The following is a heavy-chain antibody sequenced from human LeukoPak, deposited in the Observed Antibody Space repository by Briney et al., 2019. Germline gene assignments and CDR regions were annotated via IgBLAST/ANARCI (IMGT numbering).Heavy chain of an antibody. CDR3: ARSYAHDY. V-gene: IGHV4-39*01. CDR1: GDSISSRSYY. D-gene: IGHD2-2*01. J-gene: IGHJ4*02. CDR2: IYYSGIT. Sequence: PSETLSLTCTVSGDSISSRSYYWGWIRQPPGKGLEWIGSIYYSGITYYNPSLKSRVTISVDTSKNQFSLKLSSVTAADTAVYYCARSYAHDYWGQGTLVTVSS.